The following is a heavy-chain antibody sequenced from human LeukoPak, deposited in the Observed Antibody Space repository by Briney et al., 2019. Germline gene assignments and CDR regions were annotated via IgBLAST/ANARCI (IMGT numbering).Heavy chain of an antibody. J-gene: IGHJ6*03. CDR3: ARSDEYSSPYYMDV. D-gene: IGHD6-6*01. CDR1: GFTFDDYA. Sequence: LAGGSLRLSCAASGFTFDDYAMHWVRQAPGKGLEWVSGISWNSGSIGYADSVKGRFTISRDNAKNSLYLQMNSLRAEDTAVYYCARSDEYSSPYYMDVWGKGTTVTVSS. V-gene: IGHV3-9*01. CDR2: ISWNSGSI.